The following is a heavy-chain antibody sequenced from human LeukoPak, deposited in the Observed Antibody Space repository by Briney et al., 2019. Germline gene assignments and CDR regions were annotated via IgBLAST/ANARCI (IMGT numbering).Heavy chain of an antibody. J-gene: IGHJ6*03. Sequence: SETLSLTCTVSGGSISSSSYYWGWIRQPPGKGLEWIGSIYYSGSTYYNPSLKSRVTISVDTSKNQFSLKLSSVTAADTAVYYCAREPTGYYYYYMGVWGKGTTVTVSS. D-gene: IGHD1-14*01. CDR1: GGSISSSSYY. CDR2: IYYSGST. V-gene: IGHV4-39*07. CDR3: AREPTGYYYYYMGV.